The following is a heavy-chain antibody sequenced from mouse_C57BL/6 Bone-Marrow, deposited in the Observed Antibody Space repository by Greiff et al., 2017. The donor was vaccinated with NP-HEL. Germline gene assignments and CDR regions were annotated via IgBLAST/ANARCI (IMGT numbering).Heavy chain of an antibody. V-gene: IGHV5-17*01. CDR1: GFTFRDYG. J-gene: IGHJ1*03. CDR2: ISSGSSTI. CDR3: ASYYGSSYWYFDV. Sequence: EVKLMESGGGLVKPGGSLKLSCAASGFTFRDYGMHWVRKAPEKGLEWVAYISSGSSTIYYADTVKGRFTISRDNAKNTLFLQMTSLVSDDTSMYYFASYYGSSYWYFDVWGTGTTVTVSS. D-gene: IGHD1-1*01.